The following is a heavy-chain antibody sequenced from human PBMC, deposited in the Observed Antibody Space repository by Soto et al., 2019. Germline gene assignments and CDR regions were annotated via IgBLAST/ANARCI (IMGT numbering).Heavy chain of an antibody. CDR2: IDHSGST. V-gene: IGHV4-34*01. CDR3: ARHREGTKAYYGMDV. D-gene: IGHD2-8*01. Sequence: SETLSLTCAVYGGSFSGYYWTWIRQPPGTGLEWIGEIDHSGSTTYNPSLKSRVTISVDTSNNQISLKLTSVTAADTAVYYCARHREGTKAYYGMDVWGQGTTVTGSS. J-gene: IGHJ6*02. CDR1: GGSFSGYY.